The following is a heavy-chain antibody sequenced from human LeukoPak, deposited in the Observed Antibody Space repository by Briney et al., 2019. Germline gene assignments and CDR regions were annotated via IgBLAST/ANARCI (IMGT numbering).Heavy chain of an antibody. CDR3: AADLLYYYDSSGYQHHNDY. D-gene: IGHD3-22*01. V-gene: IGHV1-58*01. CDR2: IVVGSGNT. CDR1: GFTFTSSA. Sequence: GASVKVSCKASGFTFTSSAVQWVRQARGQRLEWIGWIVVGSGNTNYAQKFQERVTITRDMSTSTAHMKLSRLRSEDTAVYYCAADLLYYYDSSGYQHHNDYWGQGTLVTVSS. J-gene: IGHJ4*02.